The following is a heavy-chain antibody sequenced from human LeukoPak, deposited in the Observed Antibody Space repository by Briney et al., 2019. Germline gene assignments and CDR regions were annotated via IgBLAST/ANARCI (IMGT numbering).Heavy chain of an antibody. V-gene: IGHV3-30*03. D-gene: IGHD3-22*01. J-gene: IGHJ3*02. Sequence: PGGSLRLSCAASGFAFNSYGMHWVRQAPGKGLEWLAIISHDGSNTYYADSVKGRITISRDNSKNTLYLQMNSLRAEDTAVYYCARSGYYDSSGYTSAFDIWGQGTMVTVSS. CDR2: ISHDGSNT. CDR3: ARSGYYDSSGYTSAFDI. CDR1: GFAFNSYG.